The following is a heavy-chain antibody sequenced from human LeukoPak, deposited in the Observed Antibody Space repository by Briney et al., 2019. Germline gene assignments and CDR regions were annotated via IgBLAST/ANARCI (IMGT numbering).Heavy chain of an antibody. Sequence: GGSLRLSCAASGFTFSSYWMSWVRQAPGKGLEWVANIKQDGSEKYYVDSVKGRFTISRDNAKNSLYLQMNSLRAEDTAVYYCARDFNPLCYYDSSGTFDYWGQGTLVTVSS. D-gene: IGHD3-22*01. CDR2: IKQDGSEK. CDR1: GFTFSSYW. V-gene: IGHV3-7*01. CDR3: ARDFNPLCYYDSSGTFDY. J-gene: IGHJ4*02.